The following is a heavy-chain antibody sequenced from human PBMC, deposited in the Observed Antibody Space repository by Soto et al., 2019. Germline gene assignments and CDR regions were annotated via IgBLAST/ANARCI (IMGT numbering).Heavy chain of an antibody. D-gene: IGHD2-15*01. CDR3: ASALVVVTSATVAWDI. V-gene: IGHV1-46*04. CDR1: GYTFTAYH. J-gene: IGHJ3*02. CDR2: IKPGEGYT. Sequence: QVQLVQSGAEVKTPGASVKVSCKASGYTFTAYHIHWVRQAPAQGPERVGTIKPGEGYTTYGQKLQGRLTLAKDTSPSTLYMELSSLRPDDTAIYYCASALVVVTSATVAWDICSQGTLGTVSS.